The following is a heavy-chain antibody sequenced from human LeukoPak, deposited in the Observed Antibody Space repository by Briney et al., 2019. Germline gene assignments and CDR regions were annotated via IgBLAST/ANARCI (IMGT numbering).Heavy chain of an antibody. D-gene: IGHD6-19*01. CDR3: ARARLAAGTIYFDY. V-gene: IGHV3-21*01. CDR1: GFTFSSYS. CDR2: ISSSSSYI. J-gene: IGHJ4*02. Sequence: SGGSLRLSCAASGFTFSSYSMNWVRQAPGKGLEWGSSISSSSSYIYYADSVKGRFTISRDNAKNSLYLQMNSLRAEDTAVYYCARARLAAGTIYFDYWGQGTLVTVSS.